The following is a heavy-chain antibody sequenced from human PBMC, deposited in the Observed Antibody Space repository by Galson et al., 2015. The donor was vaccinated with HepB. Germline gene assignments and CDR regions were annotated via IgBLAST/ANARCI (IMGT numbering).Heavy chain of an antibody. CDR3: TGAFRFLEWEYGMDV. D-gene: IGHD3-3*01. CDR1: TFSFSTSV. CDR2: ISGSGSNI. V-gene: IGHV3-23*01. J-gene: IGHJ6*02. Sequence: SLRLSCAASTFSFSTSVMSWVRQAPGKGLEWVSAISGSGSNIYYAHSVRGRFTISRDNSKNTLYPQMDSLGADDTAVYYCTGAFRFLEWEYGMDVWGQGTTVTVSS.